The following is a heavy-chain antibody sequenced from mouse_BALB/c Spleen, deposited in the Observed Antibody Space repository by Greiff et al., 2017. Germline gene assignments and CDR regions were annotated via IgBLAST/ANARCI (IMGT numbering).Heavy chain of an antibody. Sequence: EVQLQQSGPGLVKPSQSLSLTCTVTGYSITSDYAWNWIRQFPGNKLEWMGYISYSGSTSYNPSLKSRISITRDTSKNQFFLQLNSVTTEDTATYYCARRGYGNSFDYWGQGTTLTVSS. V-gene: IGHV3-2*02. CDR1: GYSITSDYA. CDR3: ARRGYGNSFDY. J-gene: IGHJ2*01. CDR2: ISYSGST. D-gene: IGHD2-1*01.